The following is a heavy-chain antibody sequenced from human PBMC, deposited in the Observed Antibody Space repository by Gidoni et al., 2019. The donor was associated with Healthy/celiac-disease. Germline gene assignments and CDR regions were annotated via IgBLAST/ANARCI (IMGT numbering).Heavy chain of an antibody. Sequence: EVQLVESGGGLVQPGGSLRLPCAASGFTVSSNYMSWVRQAPGKGLEWVSVIYSGGRTYYADSVKGRFTISRDNSKNTLYLQMNSLRAEDTAVYYCARHLGSSWYEFDYWGQGTLVTVSS. J-gene: IGHJ4*02. CDR3: ARHLGSSWYEFDY. CDR1: GFTVSSNY. CDR2: IYSGGRT. V-gene: IGHV3-66*04. D-gene: IGHD6-13*01.